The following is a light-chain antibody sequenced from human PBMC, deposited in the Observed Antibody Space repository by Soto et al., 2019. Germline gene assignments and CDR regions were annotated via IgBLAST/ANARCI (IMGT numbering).Light chain of an antibody. CDR3: SSYAASNNFYFV. CDR2: EVT. V-gene: IGLV2-8*01. J-gene: IGLJ3*02. Sequence: QSALTQPPSASGSPGQSVTISCTGTGSDVGGYNYVSWYQQYPGRAPKLMIYEVTKRPSGVPDRFSGSKSGNTASLTVSGLQAEDEADYYCSSYAASNNFYFVFGGGTKL. CDR1: GSDVGGYNY.